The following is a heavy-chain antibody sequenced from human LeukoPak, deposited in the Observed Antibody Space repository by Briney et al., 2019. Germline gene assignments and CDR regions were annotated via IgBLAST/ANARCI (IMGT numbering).Heavy chain of an antibody. CDR3: SRLEGRWDDYTKYYFAF. D-gene: IGHD4-11*01. CDR2: ITNSGTT. J-gene: IGHJ4*02. Sequence: SETLSLICNVSGVSISSHYWSWTRQSPGKGLEWIGYITNSGTTKFNPSLKSRVTISRDTSKNQISLRLSSVTAADTAVYYCSRLEGRWDDYTKYYFAFWGQGTLVTVST. V-gene: IGHV4-59*11. CDR1: GVSISSHY.